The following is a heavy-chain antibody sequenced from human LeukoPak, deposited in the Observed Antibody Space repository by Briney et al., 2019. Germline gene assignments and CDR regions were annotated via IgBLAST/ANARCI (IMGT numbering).Heavy chain of an antibody. D-gene: IGHD5-12*01. CDR3: ARDPGGHSGYDDYYFDY. CDR2: IFYSGST. J-gene: IGHJ4*02. V-gene: IGHV4-59*01. CDR1: GGSISTSY. Sequence: SETLSLTCTVSGGSISTSYWSWIRQSPGKGLEWIGYIFYSGSTNYNPSLNSRVTISVDTSKNQFSLKLSSVTAADTAVYYCARDPGGHSGYDDYYFDYWGQGTLVTVSS.